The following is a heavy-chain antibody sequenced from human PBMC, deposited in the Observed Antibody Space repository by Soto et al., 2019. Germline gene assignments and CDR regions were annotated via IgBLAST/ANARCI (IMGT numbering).Heavy chain of an antibody. Sequence: PGGSLRLSCAASGFTFSSYGMHWVRQAPGKGLEWVAVISYDGSNKYYADSVKGRFTISRDNSKNTLYLQMNSLRAEDTAVYYCAKDPGDYYDSSGYYLAGVFDYWGQGTLVTVSS. CDR3: AKDPGDYYDSSGYYLAGVFDY. V-gene: IGHV3-30*18. CDR1: GFTFSSYG. CDR2: ISYDGSNK. J-gene: IGHJ4*02. D-gene: IGHD3-22*01.